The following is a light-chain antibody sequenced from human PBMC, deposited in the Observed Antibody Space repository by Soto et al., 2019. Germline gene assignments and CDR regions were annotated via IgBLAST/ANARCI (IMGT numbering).Light chain of an antibody. CDR1: QSVSRR. CDR2: DAS. V-gene: IGKV3-15*01. J-gene: IGKJ1*01. CDR3: QQYNIWPWT. Sequence: EIVMTQSPATLSVSPGERATLSCRASQSVSRRLAWYQQRPGQAPRLLIYDASTRATGIPARFSGSGSGTDFTLTITSLQSEDFAVYHCQQYNIWPWTFGQGTKVEIK.